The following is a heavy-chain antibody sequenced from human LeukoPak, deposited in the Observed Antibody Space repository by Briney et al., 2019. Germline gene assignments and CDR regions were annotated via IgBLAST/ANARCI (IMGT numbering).Heavy chain of an antibody. CDR3: VRPDYSTSSHYYGPFDY. CDR2: IYYSGST. CDR1: GGSISSGDYY. J-gene: IGHJ4*02. Sequence: SETLSLTCTVSGGSISSGDYYWSWIRQPPGKGLEWIGYIYYSGSTYYNPSLKSRVTISVDTSKNQFSLSLRSVTAADTAVYYCVRPDYSTSSHYYGPFDYWGQGTLVTVSS. V-gene: IGHV4-30-4*08. D-gene: IGHD2/OR15-2a*01.